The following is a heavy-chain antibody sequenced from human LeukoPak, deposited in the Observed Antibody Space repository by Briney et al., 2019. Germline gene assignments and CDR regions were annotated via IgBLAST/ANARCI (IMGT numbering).Heavy chain of an antibody. V-gene: IGHV4-38-2*02. D-gene: IGHD3-10*01. J-gene: IGHJ4*02. CDR2: IYSTGST. Sequence: MPSETLSLTCTVSGYSISSGYCWAWIRQPPGQGLEWIGAIYSTGSTYYNPSLKSRVTISVDTSKNHFSLKLSSVTAADTAVYYCARVWFGELSVFDYWGQGTLVTVSS. CDR1: GYSISSGYC. CDR3: ARVWFGELSVFDY.